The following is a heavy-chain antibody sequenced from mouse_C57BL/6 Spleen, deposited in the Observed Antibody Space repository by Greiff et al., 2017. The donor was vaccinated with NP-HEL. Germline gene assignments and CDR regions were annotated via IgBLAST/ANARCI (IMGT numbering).Heavy chain of an antibody. CDR3: VRVGFAY. V-gene: IGHV1-82*01. J-gene: IGHJ3*01. Sequence: VQLQQSGPELVKPGASVKISCKASGYAFSSSWMNWVKQRPGKGLEWIGRIYPGDGDTNYNGKFKGKATLTADKSSSTAYMKLSSLTSEDSAVYFCVRVGFAYWGQGTLVTVSA. CDR1: GYAFSSSW. CDR2: IYPGDGDT.